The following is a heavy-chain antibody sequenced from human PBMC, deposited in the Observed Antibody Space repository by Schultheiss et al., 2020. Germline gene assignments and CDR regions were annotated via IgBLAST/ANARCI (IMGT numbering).Heavy chain of an antibody. J-gene: IGHJ4*02. CDR3: ARALYGSGYGR. D-gene: IGHD6-19*01. Sequence: ASVKVSCKASGYTLTDYYVHWVRQAPGQGLEWMGWINPNSGGTNYARKFQGRVTMTRDTSITTAYMDLSRLTSDDTAVYYCARALYGSGYGRWGQGTLVTVSS. V-gene: IGHV1-2*02. CDR2: INPNSGGT. CDR1: GYTLTDYY.